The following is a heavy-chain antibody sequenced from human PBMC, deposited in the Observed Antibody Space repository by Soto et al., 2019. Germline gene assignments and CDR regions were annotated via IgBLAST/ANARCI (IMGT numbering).Heavy chain of an antibody. CDR3: ARDPKTSGGQHWAFNYFDS. CDR2: VSANGQGI. V-gene: IGHV3-23*01. D-gene: IGHD7-27*01. Sequence: EVQLLESGGGLVQPGGSLRLSCAASGFTFSSSAISWVRQAPGKGLEWVSAVSANGQGIYYADSVRGRFTISRDNSKNTVFLHMDSLSAEDTAVYYCARDPKTSGGQHWAFNYFDSWGQGTLVTVSS. J-gene: IGHJ4*02. CDR1: GFTFSSSA.